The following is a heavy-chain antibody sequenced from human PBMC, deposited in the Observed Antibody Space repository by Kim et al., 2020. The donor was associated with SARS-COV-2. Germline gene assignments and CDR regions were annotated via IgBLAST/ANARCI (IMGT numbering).Heavy chain of an antibody. D-gene: IGHD3-22*01. CDR3: AREQASGYSWDTEYYYYGMDV. Sequence: SETLSLTCTVSGGSISSGGYYWSWIRQHPGKGLEWIGYIYYSGSTYYNPSLKSRVTISVDTSKNQFSLKLSSVTAADTAVYYCAREQASGYSWDTEYYYYGMDVWGQGTTVTVSS. J-gene: IGHJ6*02. V-gene: IGHV4-31*03. CDR2: IYYSGST. CDR1: GGSISSGGYY.